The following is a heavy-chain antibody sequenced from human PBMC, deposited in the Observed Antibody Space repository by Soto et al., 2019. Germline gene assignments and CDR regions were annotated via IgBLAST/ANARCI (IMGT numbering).Heavy chain of an antibody. J-gene: IGHJ4*02. Sequence: SETLSLTCTVSGGSLSSYYLSWIRPPPGKGLEWIGYIYYSGSTNYNPSLKSRVTISVDTSKNQFSLKLSSVTAADTAVYYCARLRLGELGYFDYWGQGTLVTAPQ. V-gene: IGHV4-59*01. CDR3: ARLRLGELGYFDY. CDR2: IYYSGST. D-gene: IGHD3-16*01. CDR1: GGSLSSYY.